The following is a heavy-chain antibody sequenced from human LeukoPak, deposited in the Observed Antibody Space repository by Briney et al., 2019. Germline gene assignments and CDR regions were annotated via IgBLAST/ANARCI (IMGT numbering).Heavy chain of an antibody. CDR2: ISAYNGNT. Sequence: GASVKVSCKASGYTFTGYYMHWVRQAPGQGLEWMGWISAYNGNTNYAQKLQGRVTMTTDTSTSTAYMELRSLRSDDTAVYYCARHSYAKGGYFDYWGQGTLVTVSS. V-gene: IGHV1-18*04. J-gene: IGHJ4*02. CDR1: GYTFTGYY. D-gene: IGHD5-18*01. CDR3: ARHSYAKGGYFDY.